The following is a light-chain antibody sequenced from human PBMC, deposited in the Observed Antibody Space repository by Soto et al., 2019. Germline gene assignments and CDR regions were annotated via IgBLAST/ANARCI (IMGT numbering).Light chain of an antibody. CDR3: AAWDDSLIGSV. J-gene: IGLJ1*01. V-gene: IGLV1-44*01. CDR1: SSNIGSNT. Sequence: QSVLTQPPSASGTPGQRVTISCSGSSSNIGSNTVNWYQQFPGTAPKLLTYGNNQRPSGVPDRFSGSKSGTSASLAISGLQSEDESDYYCAAWDDSLIGSVFGTGTKVTVL. CDR2: GNN.